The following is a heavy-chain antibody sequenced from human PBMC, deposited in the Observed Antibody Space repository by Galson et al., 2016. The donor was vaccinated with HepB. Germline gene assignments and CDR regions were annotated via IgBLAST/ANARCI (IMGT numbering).Heavy chain of an antibody. CDR3: ARAQDYYGSGKGDYGMDV. Sequence: SLRLSCAASGFVFSNFGLSWVRQAPGKGLEWVASISTRRTTYYSDSVQGRFTISRDNSNNTLYLQMNGLRAEDTAVYYCARAQDYYGSGKGDYGMDVWGQGTTVTVSS. J-gene: IGHJ6*02. V-gene: IGHV3-23*01. CDR1: GFVFSNFG. CDR2: ISTRRTT. D-gene: IGHD3-10*01.